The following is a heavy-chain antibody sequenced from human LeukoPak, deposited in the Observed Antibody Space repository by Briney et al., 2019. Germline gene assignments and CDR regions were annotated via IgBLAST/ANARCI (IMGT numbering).Heavy chain of an antibody. Sequence: GGSLRLSCAASGFTFSNYSMNWVRQAPGKGLEWVSSISSSSSYIYYADSVKGRFTISRDNAKNSLYLQMNSLRAEDRAVYDRARDLGYDILSVFYTAIDFWGQGTLVTVSS. CDR1: GFTFSNYS. CDR2: ISSSSSYI. J-gene: IGHJ4*02. CDR3: ARDLGYDILSVFYTAIDF. V-gene: IGHV3-21*01. D-gene: IGHD3-9*01.